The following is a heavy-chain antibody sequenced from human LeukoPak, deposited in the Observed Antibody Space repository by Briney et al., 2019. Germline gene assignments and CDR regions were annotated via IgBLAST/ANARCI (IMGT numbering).Heavy chain of an antibody. Sequence: GGSLRLSCAASGFTFSSYSMNWVRQAPGKGLEWVSYISSSSSTIYYADSVKGRFTISRDNAKNSLYLQMNSLRAEDTAVYYCAIDPRFYYDSSGYYWDDYWGQGTLVTVSS. CDR3: AIDPRFYYDSSGYYWDDY. CDR2: ISSSSSTI. D-gene: IGHD3-22*01. CDR1: GFTFSSYS. J-gene: IGHJ4*02. V-gene: IGHV3-48*04.